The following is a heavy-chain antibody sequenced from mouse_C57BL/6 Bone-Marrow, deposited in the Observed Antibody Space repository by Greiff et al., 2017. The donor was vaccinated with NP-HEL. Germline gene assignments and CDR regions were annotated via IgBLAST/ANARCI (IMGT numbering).Heavy chain of an antibody. J-gene: IGHJ4*01. D-gene: IGHD2-12*01. CDR2: FHPYNDDT. CDR1: GYTFTTYP. V-gene: IGHV1-47*01. CDR3: ARPSSFDDAMDY. Sequence: QVQLQQSGAELVKPGASVKMSCKASGYTFTTYPIEWMKQSHGKCLEWIGNFHPYNDDTKYNEKFKGKATLTVDKSSSTVYLDLSRLTSDDAAVYDCARPSSFDDAMDYGGRGTSVLVTS.